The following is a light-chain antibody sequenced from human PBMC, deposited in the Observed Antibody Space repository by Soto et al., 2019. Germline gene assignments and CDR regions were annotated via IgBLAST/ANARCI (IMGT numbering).Light chain of an antibody. V-gene: IGKV1-5*01. CDR1: QSISYW. CDR3: QQYNSYPWT. Sequence: DIQMTQSPSSVSASVGDRVTITCRASQSISYWLAWYQQKPEKAPNLLIYDASRLESGVPSRFSGSGSGTAFTLTISSLQPDDFATYYCQQYNSYPWTFGQGTKVDIK. J-gene: IGKJ1*01. CDR2: DAS.